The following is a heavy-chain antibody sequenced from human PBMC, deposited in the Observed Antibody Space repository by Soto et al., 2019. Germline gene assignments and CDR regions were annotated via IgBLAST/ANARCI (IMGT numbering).Heavy chain of an antibody. CDR1: GGTXSSYA. D-gene: IGHD3-9*01. Sequence: ASVKVXCKASGGTXSSYAISWVRQAPGQGLEWMGGIIPIFGTANYAQKFQGRVTITADESTSTAYMELSSLRSEDTAVYYCARSPLGYDILTGYYVKYFDYWGQGTLVTSPQ. CDR3: ARSPLGYDILTGYYVKYFDY. CDR2: IIPIFGTA. J-gene: IGHJ4*02. V-gene: IGHV1-69*13.